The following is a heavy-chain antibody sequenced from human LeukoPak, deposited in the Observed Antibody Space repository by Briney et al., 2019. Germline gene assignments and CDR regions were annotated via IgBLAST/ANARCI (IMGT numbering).Heavy chain of an antibody. J-gene: IGHJ3*02. CDR1: GFTVSSNY. Sequence: GGSLRLSCAASGFTVSSNYMSWVRQAPGKGLEWVSVIYSGGDTYYADSVKGRFTISRDNSKNTLYLQMNSLRAEDTAVYYCARDGVWFGEFGGIGDAFDIWGQGTMVTVSS. CDR3: ARDGVWFGEFGGIGDAFDI. D-gene: IGHD3-10*01. CDR2: IYSGGDT. V-gene: IGHV3-53*05.